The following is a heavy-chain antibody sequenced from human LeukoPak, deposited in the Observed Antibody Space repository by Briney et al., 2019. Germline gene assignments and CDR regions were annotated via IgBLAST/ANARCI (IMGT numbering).Heavy chain of an antibody. D-gene: IGHD6-25*01. Sequence: SETLSLTCTVSGYSISSGYYWGWIRQPPGKGLEWIGSIYHSGSTYYNPSLKSRVTISVDTSKNQFSLKLSSVTAADTAVYYCARVSESIAAKFDYWGQGTLVTVSS. CDR1: GYSISSGYY. CDR3: ARVSESIAAKFDY. V-gene: IGHV4-38-2*02. CDR2: IYHSGST. J-gene: IGHJ4*02.